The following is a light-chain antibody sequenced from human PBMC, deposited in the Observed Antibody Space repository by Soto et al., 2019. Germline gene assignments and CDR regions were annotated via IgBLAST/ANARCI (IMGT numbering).Light chain of an antibody. CDR3: QSYDNSLSAWV. Sequence: QPVLTQPPSVSGASGQRVTISCTGSRSNIGAGYDVHWYQQLPGTAPKLIMHGNTNRPAGVPDRFSGSRSGSSGSLAITGLQAEDEADYYCQSYDNSLSAWVFGGGTQLTVL. CDR2: GNT. J-gene: IGLJ3*02. CDR1: RSNIGAGYD. V-gene: IGLV1-40*01.